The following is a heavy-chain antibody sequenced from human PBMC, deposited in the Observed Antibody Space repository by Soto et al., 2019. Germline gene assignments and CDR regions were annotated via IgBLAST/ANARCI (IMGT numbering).Heavy chain of an antibody. CDR2: IYYSGST. CDR3: AEGGLAFDY. CDR1: GGSISSSSYY. Sequence: SETLSLTCTLSGGSISSSSYYWGWIRQPPGKGLEWIGSIYYSGSTYYNPSLKSRVTISVDTSKNQFSLKLTSVTAADTAVYYCAEGGLAFDYWGQGTLVTVSS. V-gene: IGHV4-39*01. D-gene: IGHD6-19*01. J-gene: IGHJ4*02.